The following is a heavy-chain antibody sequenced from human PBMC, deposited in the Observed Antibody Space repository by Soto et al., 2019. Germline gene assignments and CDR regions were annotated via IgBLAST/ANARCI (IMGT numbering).Heavy chain of an antibody. J-gene: IGHJ4*02. V-gene: IGHV1-69*13. CDR3: ARGTTVTFFFDY. D-gene: IGHD4-17*01. Sequence: SVKVSCKASGCTFSSYAISWVRQAPGQGLEWMGGIIPIFGTANYAQKFQGRVTITADESTSTAYMELSSLRSEDTAVYYCARGTTVTFFFDYWGQGTLVIVSS. CDR2: IIPIFGTA. CDR1: GCTFSSYA.